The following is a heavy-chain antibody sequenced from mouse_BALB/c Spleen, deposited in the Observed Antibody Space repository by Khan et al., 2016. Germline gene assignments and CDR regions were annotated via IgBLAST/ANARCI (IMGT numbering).Heavy chain of an antibody. Sequence: QIQLVQSGPELKKPGETVKISCKASGYTFTDYSMHWVKQAPGKGLKWMGWINTETGEPTYADDFKGRFAFSLETSASTAYLEINNLKNEDTAPSFCSRSTVVARNYYAMDYWGQGTSVTVSS. CDR1: GYTFTDYS. V-gene: IGHV9-2-1*01. CDR3: SRSTVVARNYYAMDY. D-gene: IGHD1-1*01. CDR2: INTETGEP. J-gene: IGHJ4*01.